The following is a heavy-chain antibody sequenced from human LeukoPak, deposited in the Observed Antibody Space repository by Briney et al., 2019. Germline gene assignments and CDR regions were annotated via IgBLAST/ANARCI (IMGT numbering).Heavy chain of an antibody. V-gene: IGHV1-58*02. CDR2: IVVGSGNT. CDR1: GFTFTSSA. Sequence: ASVKVSCKASGFTFTSSAMQWVRQARGQRLEWIGWIVVGSGNTNYAQKFQERVTITRDMSTSTAYMELSSLRSEDTAVYYCAAGKAVAGYDYYYYGMDAWGQGTTVTVSS. D-gene: IGHD6-19*01. J-gene: IGHJ6*02. CDR3: AAGKAVAGYDYYYYGMDA.